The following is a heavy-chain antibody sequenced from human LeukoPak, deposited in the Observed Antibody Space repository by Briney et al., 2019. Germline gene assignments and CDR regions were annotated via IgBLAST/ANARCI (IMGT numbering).Heavy chain of an antibody. J-gene: IGHJ5*02. D-gene: IGHD2-2*01. V-gene: IGHV3-21*01. CDR1: GVTFSSYS. CDR2: ISSSSSYI. Sequence: GGSLRLSCAASGVTFSSYSMNWVRQAPGKGLEWVSSISSSSSYIYYADSVKGRFTISRDNAKNSLYLLMNNLRAEDTAVYFCARGRGYCSSTSCQNWFDPWGQGTLVTVSS. CDR3: ARGRGYCSSTSCQNWFDP.